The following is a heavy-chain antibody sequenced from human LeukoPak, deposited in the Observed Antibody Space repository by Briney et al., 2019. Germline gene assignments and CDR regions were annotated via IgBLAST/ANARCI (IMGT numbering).Heavy chain of an antibody. Sequence: GRSLRLSCAASGFTFSSYAMHWVRQAPGKGLEWVAVITYDGSNKYYADSVKGRFTISRDNSKNTLYLQMNSLRAEDTAVYYCARDKGYSYGINYYYYYGMDVWGQGTTVTVSS. CDR2: ITYDGSNK. CDR1: GFTFSSYA. J-gene: IGHJ6*02. D-gene: IGHD5-18*01. V-gene: IGHV3-30-3*01. CDR3: ARDKGYSYGINYYYYYGMDV.